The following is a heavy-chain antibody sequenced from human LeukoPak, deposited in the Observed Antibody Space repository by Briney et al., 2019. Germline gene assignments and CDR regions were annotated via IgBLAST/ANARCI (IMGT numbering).Heavy chain of an antibody. CDR2: IESKTDGGTT. J-gene: IGHJ4*02. CDR3: TTYGSGRKFDY. V-gene: IGHV3-15*04. CDR1: GFSFSDAW. D-gene: IGHD3-10*01. Sequence: GGSLRLSCAASGFSFSDAWMSWVRQIPGKGLEWGGRIESKTDGGTTDHAAPVKGRFTISRDDSTNTLYLQMNSLKSEDTAVYYCTTYGSGRKFDYWGQGILVTVSS.